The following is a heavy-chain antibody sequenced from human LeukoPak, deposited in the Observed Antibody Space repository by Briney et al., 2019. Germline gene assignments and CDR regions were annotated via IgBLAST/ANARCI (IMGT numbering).Heavy chain of an antibody. CDR3: ARVGWSGYYLLDAFDI. Sequence: ASVKVSCKASGYTFTSYAMNWVRQAPGQGLEWMGWINTNTGNPTYAQGFTGRFVFSLDTSVSTAYLQISSLKAEDTAVYYCARVGWSGYYLLDAFDIWGQGTMVTVSS. CDR1: GYTFTSYA. CDR2: INTNTGNP. J-gene: IGHJ3*02. D-gene: IGHD3-3*01. V-gene: IGHV7-4-1*02.